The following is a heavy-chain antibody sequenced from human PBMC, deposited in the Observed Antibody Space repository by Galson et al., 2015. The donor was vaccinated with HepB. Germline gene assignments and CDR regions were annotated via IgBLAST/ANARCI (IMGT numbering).Heavy chain of an antibody. CDR1: GHTFTSYG. CDR2: ISAYNGNT. J-gene: IGHJ4*02. CDR3: ARGGHSRRGYCSGGSCYSFDY. Sequence: SVKVSCKASGHTFTSYGISWVRQAPGQGLEWMGWISAYNGNTNYAQKLQGRVTMTTDTSTSTAYMELRSLRSDDTAVYYCARGGHSRRGYCSGGSCYSFDYWGQGTLVTVSS. D-gene: IGHD2-15*01. V-gene: IGHV1-18*04.